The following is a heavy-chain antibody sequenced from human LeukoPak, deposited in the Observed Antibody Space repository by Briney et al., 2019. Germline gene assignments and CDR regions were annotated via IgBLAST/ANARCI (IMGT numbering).Heavy chain of an antibody. CDR3: ARVSYDSSGSAGGYFDY. J-gene: IGHJ4*02. V-gene: IGHV1-69*13. CDR2: IIPIFGTA. CDR1: GYTFTGYY. Sequence: SVKVSCKASGYTFTGYYMHWVRQAPGQGLEWMGGIIPIFGTANYAQKFQGRVTITADESTSTAYMELSSLRSEDTAVYYCARVSYDSSGSAGGYFDYWGQGTLVTVSS. D-gene: IGHD3-22*01.